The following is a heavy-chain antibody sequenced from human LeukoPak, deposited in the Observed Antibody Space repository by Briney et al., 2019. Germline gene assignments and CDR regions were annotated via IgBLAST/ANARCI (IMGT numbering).Heavy chain of an antibody. V-gene: IGHV4-34*01. D-gene: IGHD3-3*01. Sequence: KSSETLSLTCAVYGGSFSGYYWSWIRQPPGKGLEWIGEINHSGSTNYNPSLKSRVTISVDTSKNQFSLKLSSVTAADTAVYYCARKEGGVWFDPWGQGTLVTVSS. CDR1: GGSFSGYY. CDR2: INHSGST. CDR3: ARKEGGVWFDP. J-gene: IGHJ5*02.